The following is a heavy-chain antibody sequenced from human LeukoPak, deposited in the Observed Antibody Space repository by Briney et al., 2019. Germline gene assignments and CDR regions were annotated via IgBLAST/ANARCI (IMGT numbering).Heavy chain of an antibody. CDR1: GFTFSTYA. V-gene: IGHV3-23*01. D-gene: IGHD1-26*01. CDR3: ATSKYSGSY. J-gene: IGHJ4*02. Sequence: GGSLRLSCAASGFTFSTYAMSWVRQAPGKGLEWVSAISGSGGRIYYGASVKGRFTISRDNSKNTLNLQMNSLRAEDTDVYYCATSKYSGSYWGQGNLVTVSS. CDR2: ISGSGGRI.